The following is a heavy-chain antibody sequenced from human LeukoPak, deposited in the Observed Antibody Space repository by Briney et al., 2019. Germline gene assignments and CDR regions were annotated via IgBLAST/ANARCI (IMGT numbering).Heavy chain of an antibody. CDR2: ISWDGGST. D-gene: IGHD3-10*01. CDR3: AKDSGDNYYYYYMDV. J-gene: IGHJ6*03. Sequence: GGSLRLSCAASGFTFDDYTMHWVRQAPGKGLEWVSLISWDGGSTYYADSVKGRFTISRDNSKNSLYLQMNSLRTEDTALYYCAKDSGDNYYYYYMDVWGKGTTVTVSS. V-gene: IGHV3-43*01. CDR1: GFTFDDYT.